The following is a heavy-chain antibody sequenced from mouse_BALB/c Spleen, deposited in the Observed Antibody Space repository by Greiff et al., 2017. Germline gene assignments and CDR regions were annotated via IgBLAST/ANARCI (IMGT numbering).Heavy chain of an antibody. V-gene: IGHV3-8*02. CDR2: ISYSGST. J-gene: IGHJ1*01. D-gene: IGHD1-1*01. CDR1: GDSITSGY. CDR3: ARRGHYYGSPYWYFDV. Sequence: EVKLQESGPSLVKPSQTLSLTCSVTGDSITSGYWNWIRKFPGNKLEYMGYISYSGSTYYNPSLKSRISITRDTSKNQYYLQLNSVTTEDTATYYCARRGHYYGSPYWYFDVWGAGTTVTVSS.